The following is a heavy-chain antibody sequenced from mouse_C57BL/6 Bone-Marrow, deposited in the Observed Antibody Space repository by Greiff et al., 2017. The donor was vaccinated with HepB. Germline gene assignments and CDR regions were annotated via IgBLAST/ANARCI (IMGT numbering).Heavy chain of an antibody. Sequence: VQLQQSGPELVKPGASVKISCKASGYAFSSSWMNWVKQRPGEGLEWIGRIYPGDGDTNYNGKFKGKATLTADKSSSTAYMQLSSLTAEDSAVYFCAIITTVARDWYFDVWGTGTTVTVSS. V-gene: IGHV1-82*01. J-gene: IGHJ1*03. CDR1: GYAFSSSW. D-gene: IGHD1-1*01. CDR3: AIITTVARDWYFDV. CDR2: IYPGDGDT.